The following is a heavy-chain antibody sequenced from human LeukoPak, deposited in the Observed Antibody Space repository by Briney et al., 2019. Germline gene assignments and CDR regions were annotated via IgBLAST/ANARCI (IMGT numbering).Heavy chain of an antibody. CDR3: ARRSSSWYEVDP. J-gene: IGHJ5*02. V-gene: IGHV1-8*01. Sequence: ASVKVSCKASGYTFTSYDINWVRQATGQGLEWMGWMNPNSGNTGYAQKFQGRVTMTRNTSISTAYMELSSLRSEDTAVYYCARRSSSWYEVDPWGQETLVTVSS. CDR2: MNPNSGNT. CDR1: GYTFTSYD. D-gene: IGHD6-13*01.